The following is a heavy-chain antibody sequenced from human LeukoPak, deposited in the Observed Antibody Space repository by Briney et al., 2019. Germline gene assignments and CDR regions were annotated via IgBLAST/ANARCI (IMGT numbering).Heavy chain of an antibody. CDR3: ARADSSGFFDY. Sequence: GGSLRLSCAASGFTFSSYSMIWVRQAPGKGLEWVSSISSSSSYIYYADSVKGRFTISRDNAKNSLYLQMNSLRAEDTAVYYCARADSSGFFDYWGQGTLVTVSS. D-gene: IGHD3-22*01. CDR2: ISSSSSYI. J-gene: IGHJ4*02. CDR1: GFTFSSYS. V-gene: IGHV3-21*01.